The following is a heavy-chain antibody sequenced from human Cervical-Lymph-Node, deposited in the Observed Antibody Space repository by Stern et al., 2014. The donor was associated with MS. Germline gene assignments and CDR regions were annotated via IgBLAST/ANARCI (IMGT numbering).Heavy chain of an antibody. D-gene: IGHD3-22*01. Sequence: QLVQSGPEVKKPGTSVKVSCKASGFTFTSSAVQWVRQARGQSLEWIGWIVVGSGNTNYAQKFQERVTITRDMSTSTAYMELSSLRSEDTAVYYCAAERDYYDSSGDDAFDIWGQGTMVTVSS. J-gene: IGHJ3*02. V-gene: IGHV1-58*01. CDR1: GFTFTSSA. CDR2: IVVGSGNT. CDR3: AAERDYYDSSGDDAFDI.